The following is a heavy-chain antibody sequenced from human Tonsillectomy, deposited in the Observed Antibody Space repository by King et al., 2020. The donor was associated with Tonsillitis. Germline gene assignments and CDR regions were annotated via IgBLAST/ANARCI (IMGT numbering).Heavy chain of an antibody. J-gene: IGHJ3*02. D-gene: IGHD4-17*01. Sequence: QLQESGPGLVKTSETLSLTCTVSGGSISRYYWSWIRPTPGKGLEWIGYIYNSGNTNYNPSLKRRVAISGDTSKNQFSLRLTSVSAADTAMYYCARGGSGTYGDDAFDIWGQGTMVTVSS. CDR3: ARGGSGTYGDDAFDI. V-gene: IGHV4-59*01. CDR2: IYNSGNT. CDR1: GGSISRYY.